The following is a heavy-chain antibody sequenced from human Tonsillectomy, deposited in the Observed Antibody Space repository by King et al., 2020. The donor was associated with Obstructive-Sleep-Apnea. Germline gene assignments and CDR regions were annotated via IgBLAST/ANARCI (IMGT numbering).Heavy chain of an antibody. CDR3: ARVVTDYYDSSGYLY. V-gene: IGHV1-2*02. D-gene: IGHD3-22*01. J-gene: IGHJ4*02. Sequence: QVQLVESGAEVKKPGASVKVSCKASGYTFTGYYIHWVRQAPGQGLEWMGWINPDSGGTDYAQKFQGRVTMTSDASISTAYMELSRLRSDDTAVYYCARVVTDYYDSSGYLYWGQGTLVSVSS. CDR1: GYTFTGYY. CDR2: INPDSGGT.